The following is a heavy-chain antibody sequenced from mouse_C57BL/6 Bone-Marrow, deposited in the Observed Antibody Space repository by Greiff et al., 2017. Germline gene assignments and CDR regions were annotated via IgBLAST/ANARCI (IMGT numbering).Heavy chain of an antibody. Sequence: QVQLQQPGAELVKPGASVKMSCKASGYTFTSYWITWVKQRPGQGLEWIGDIYPGSGSTNYNEKFKSKATLTVDTSSSTAYMQLSSLTSEDSAVYYCATVVEGYWYFDVWGTGTTVTVSS. V-gene: IGHV1-55*01. CDR2: IYPGSGST. CDR1: GYTFTSYW. D-gene: IGHD1-1*01. CDR3: ATVVEGYWYFDV. J-gene: IGHJ1*03.